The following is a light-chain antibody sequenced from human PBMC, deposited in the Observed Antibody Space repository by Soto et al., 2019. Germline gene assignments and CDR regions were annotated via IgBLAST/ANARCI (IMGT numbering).Light chain of an antibody. J-gene: IGKJ5*01. V-gene: IGKV1-9*01. CDR1: QGISSH. CDR3: QQLNSYPLT. Sequence: IQLTQSPSSLSASVGDRVTVTCRASQGISSHLAWYQQKSGKAPKLLIFDASTLQSGVPSRFSGSGSGTDFTLTISSLHPEDFATYYCQQLNSYPLTFGQGTRLEIK. CDR2: DAS.